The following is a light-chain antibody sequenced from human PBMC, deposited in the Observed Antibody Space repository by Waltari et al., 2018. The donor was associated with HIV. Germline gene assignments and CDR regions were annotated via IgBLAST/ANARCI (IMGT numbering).Light chain of an antibody. CDR1: GSNIGSNY. CDR3: AAWDDSLSGRV. Sequence: QSVLTQPPSASGTPGQRVTISCSGSGSNIGSNYVYWYQQVPGTAPKVLIYRNNPRPSGVPDRFPCSKPGTPASLAISGLRSDDEADYYCAAWDDSLSGRVFGGGTKLTVL. J-gene: IGLJ3*02. CDR2: RNN. V-gene: IGLV1-47*01.